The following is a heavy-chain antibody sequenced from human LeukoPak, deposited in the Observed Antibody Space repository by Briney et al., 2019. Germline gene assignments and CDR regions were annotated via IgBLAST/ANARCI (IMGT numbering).Heavy chain of an antibody. V-gene: IGHV3-21*01. J-gene: IGHJ4*02. CDR2: ISSSSSYI. CDR3: ARGWSSSSYFNF. D-gene: IGHD6-6*01. Sequence: GGSLRLSCAASGFTFSSYSMNWVRQAPGKGLEWVSSISSSSSYIYYADSVKGRFTISRDNAKNSLYLQMNSLRAEDTAVYYCARGWSSSSYFNFWGQGILVTVSS. CDR1: GFTFSSYS.